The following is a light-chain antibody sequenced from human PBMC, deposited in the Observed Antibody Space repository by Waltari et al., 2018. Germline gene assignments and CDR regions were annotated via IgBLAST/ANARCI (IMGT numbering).Light chain of an antibody. Sequence: DIQMTQSPSSVAAPVGDRVTITCRASQDIINHLAWFQQKPGKAPKSLIYAAASLQSGVPSKFSGGGSGADFPLTLSSLQPEDFGTYCCQQYHSYPPKFGQGTTVEIK. CDR2: AAA. J-gene: IGKJ1*01. V-gene: IGKV1-16*02. CDR3: QQYHSYPPK. CDR1: QDIINH.